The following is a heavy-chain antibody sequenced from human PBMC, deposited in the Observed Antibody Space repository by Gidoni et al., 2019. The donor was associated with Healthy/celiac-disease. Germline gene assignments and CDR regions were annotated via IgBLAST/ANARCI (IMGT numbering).Heavy chain of an antibody. J-gene: IGHJ5*02. CDR1: GGSNSRGGYY. Sequence: QVQLQESGPGLVKPSQTLSLTCAVSGGSNSRGGYYWRWIRQPPGKGLEWIGYIDYSGSTNYNPSLKSRVTISVDTSKNQFSLKLSSVTAADTAVYYCARGKTTVTTRGSWFDPWGQGTLVTVSS. CDR3: ARGKTTVTTRGSWFDP. CDR2: IDYSGST. V-gene: IGHV4-30-4*01. D-gene: IGHD4-17*01.